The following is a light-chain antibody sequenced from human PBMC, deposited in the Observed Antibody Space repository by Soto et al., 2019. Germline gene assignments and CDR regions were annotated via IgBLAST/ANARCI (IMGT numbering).Light chain of an antibody. V-gene: IGKV3-15*01. CDR3: QQSYSIRSWT. Sequence: EIVMTQSPASLSVSPGETATLSCRASQSVGSSLAWYQQEPGQAPSLLIYAASTRATGVPATFSGSGSGTDFTLTISSLQSEDFGTYYCQQSYSIRSWTFGQGTKVDIK. CDR2: AAS. J-gene: IGKJ1*01. CDR1: QSVGSS.